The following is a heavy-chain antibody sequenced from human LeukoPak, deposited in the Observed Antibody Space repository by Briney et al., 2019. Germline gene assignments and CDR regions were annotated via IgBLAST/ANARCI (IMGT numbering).Heavy chain of an antibody. CDR3: ARHDGRNRVVTYPFDY. CDR2: IKQDGSEK. Sequence: PGGSLRLSCAGSGFTFSSYWMRWVRQAPGKELEWVDNIKQDGSEKYYVDSVKGRFTISRDNAKNSLYLQMNSLRAEDTAVYYCARHDGRNRVVTYPFDYWGQGTLVTVSS. V-gene: IGHV3-7*01. J-gene: IGHJ4*02. D-gene: IGHD3-3*01. CDR1: GFTFSSYW.